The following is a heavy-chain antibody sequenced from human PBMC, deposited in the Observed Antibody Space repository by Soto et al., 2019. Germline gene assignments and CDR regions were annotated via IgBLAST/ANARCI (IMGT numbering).Heavy chain of an antibody. CDR1: GASISTYY. CDR3: ARGFGSDWYYFDS. Sequence: SETLSLTCTVSGASISTYYWSWIRQTAEKRLEWIGRIYSSGSTIYSPSLKSRVTMSLDTSKNRFSLKLTSVTAADTAAYYCARGFGSDWYYFDSWGQGILVTVSS. CDR2: IYSSGST. D-gene: IGHD2-15*01. V-gene: IGHV4-4*07. J-gene: IGHJ4*02.